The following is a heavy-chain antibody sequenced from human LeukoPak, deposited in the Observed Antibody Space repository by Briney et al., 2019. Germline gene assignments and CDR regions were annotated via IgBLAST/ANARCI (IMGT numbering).Heavy chain of an antibody. CDR1: GFTFSSYD. CDR3: ARDLRTTVTVYYFDY. J-gene: IGHJ4*02. Sequence: GGSVRLSCAACGFTFSSYDMHWVRQAPGKGLEWVAVIWSDGRDKYCADSVKGRFTISRDNSKDTLYLQMNSLRAEDASVYYCARDLRTTVTVYYFDYWGQGTLVTVSS. D-gene: IGHD4-17*01. CDR2: IWSDGRDK. V-gene: IGHV3-33*01.